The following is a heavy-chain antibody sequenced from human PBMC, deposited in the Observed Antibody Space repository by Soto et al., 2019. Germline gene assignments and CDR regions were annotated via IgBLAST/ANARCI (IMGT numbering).Heavy chain of an antibody. Sequence: GGSLRLSCAASGFTFSSYAMSWVRQAPGKGLEWVSAISGGGGSTYYADSVKGRFTISSDNSKNTLYLQMKSLRAEDTAVYYCAKAKGGRWIQIGLPQPDYWGQGTLVTVSS. D-gene: IGHD5-18*01. CDR2: ISGGGGST. CDR1: GFTFSSYA. CDR3: AKAKGGRWIQIGLPQPDY. V-gene: IGHV3-23*01. J-gene: IGHJ4*02.